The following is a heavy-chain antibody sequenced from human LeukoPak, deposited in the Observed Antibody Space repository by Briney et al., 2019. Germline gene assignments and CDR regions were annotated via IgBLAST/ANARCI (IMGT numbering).Heavy chain of an antibody. CDR3: ARGASGWYGYLWFDP. CDR1: GFTVSSNY. D-gene: IGHD6-19*01. V-gene: IGHV3-30-3*01. CDR2: ISYDGSNK. J-gene: IGHJ5*02. Sequence: GGSLRLSCAASGFTVSSNYMSWVRQAPGKGLEWVAVISYDGSNKYYADSVKGRFTISRDNSKNTLYLQMNSLRAEDTAVYYCARGASGWYGYLWFDPWGQGTLVTVSS.